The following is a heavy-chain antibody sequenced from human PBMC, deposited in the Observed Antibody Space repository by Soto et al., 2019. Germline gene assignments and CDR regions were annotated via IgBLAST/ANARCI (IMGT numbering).Heavy chain of an antibody. CDR1: RYTFTNFG. CDR2: ISPYNGNT. V-gene: IGHV1-18*01. CDR3: ARDTGSHQDY. Sequence: QVQLVQSGAEVKKPGASVKISCKASRYTFTNFGISWVRQAPGQGLAWMGWISPYNGNTNYAQKLQGRVTMTTDTATSTAYMELRSLRSADTSVYYCARDTGSHQDYWGQGALVTVSS. J-gene: IGHJ4*02. D-gene: IGHD2-15*01.